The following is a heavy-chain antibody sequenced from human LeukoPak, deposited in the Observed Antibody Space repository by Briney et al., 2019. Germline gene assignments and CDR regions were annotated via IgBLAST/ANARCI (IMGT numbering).Heavy chain of an antibody. Sequence: GGSLRLSCAASGFTFSDYYMSWIRQAPGKGLAWISYVSNNGSVTSYADSVKGRFTISRDNAENSVYLQMNSLRADDTGIYYCAVRGSLPNYWGQGTLVTVSS. D-gene: IGHD3-10*01. V-gene: IGHV3-11*01. CDR2: VSNNGSVT. CDR3: AVRGSLPNY. CDR1: GFTFSDYY. J-gene: IGHJ4*02.